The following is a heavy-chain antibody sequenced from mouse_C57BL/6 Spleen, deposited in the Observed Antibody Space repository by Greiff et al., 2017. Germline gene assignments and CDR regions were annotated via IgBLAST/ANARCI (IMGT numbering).Heavy chain of an antibody. CDR2: INPSTGGT. J-gene: IGHJ4*01. Sequence: EVQLQQSGPELVKPGASVKISCKASGYSFTGYYMNWVKQSPEKSLEWIGEINPSTGGTTYNQKFKAKATLTVDKSSSTAYMQLKSLTSEDSAVYYCARYKLYYAMDYWGQGTSVTVSS. CDR3: ARYKLYYAMDY. CDR1: GYSFTGYY. D-gene: IGHD1-3*01. V-gene: IGHV1-42*01.